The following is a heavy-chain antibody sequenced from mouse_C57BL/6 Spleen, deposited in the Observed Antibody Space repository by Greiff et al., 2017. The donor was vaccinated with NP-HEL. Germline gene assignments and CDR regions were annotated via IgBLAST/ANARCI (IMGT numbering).Heavy chain of an antibody. CDR3: ARLDLPLYWYFDV. D-gene: IGHD5-1*01. CDR2: IRNKANGYTT. V-gene: IGHV7-3*01. CDR1: GFTFTDYY. J-gene: IGHJ1*03. Sequence: EVQVVESGGGLVQPGGSLSLSCAASGFTFTDYYMSWVRQPPGKALEWLGFIRNKANGYTTEYSASVKGRFTISRDNSQSILYLQMNALRAEDSATYYCARLDLPLYWYFDVWGTGTTVTVSS.